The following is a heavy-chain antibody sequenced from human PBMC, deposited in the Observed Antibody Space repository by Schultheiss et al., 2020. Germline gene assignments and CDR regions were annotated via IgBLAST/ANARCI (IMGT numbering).Heavy chain of an antibody. D-gene: IGHD5-12*01. CDR2: IYTSGST. V-gene: IGHV4-59*10. CDR1: GESFSGYY. CDR3: ARGGIPATTLYYFDY. J-gene: IGHJ4*02. Sequence: SETLSLTCAVYGESFSGYYWSWIRQPAGKGLEWIGRIYTSGSTNYNPSLKSRVTISVDTSKNQFSLKLSSVTAADTAVYYCARGGIPATTLYYFDYWGQGTLVTVSS.